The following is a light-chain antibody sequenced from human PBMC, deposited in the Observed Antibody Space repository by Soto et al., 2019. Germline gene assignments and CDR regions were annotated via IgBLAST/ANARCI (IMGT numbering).Light chain of an antibody. Sequence: DIQMTQSPSSLSASVGDRVTITCRASQSISSYLNWYHXKPWKAXXXXIXAAXRXQSGAPSRFSGSGSGTDFTLTISSLQPEDFATYYCQQSYSTPWTFGQGTKV. V-gene: IGKV1-39*01. CDR1: QSISSY. CDR3: QQSYSTPWT. J-gene: IGKJ1*01. CDR2: AAX.